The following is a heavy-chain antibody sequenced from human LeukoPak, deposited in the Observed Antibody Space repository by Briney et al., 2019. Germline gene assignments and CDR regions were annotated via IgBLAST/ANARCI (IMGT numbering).Heavy chain of an antibody. V-gene: IGHV1-46*01. CDR1: GYTLTELS. J-gene: IGHJ4*02. CDR3: ARFDTTGATADN. D-gene: IGHD4-11*01. CDR2: INPRGGGT. Sequence: ASVKVSCKVSGYTLTELSMHWLRQAPGQGPEWMGIINPRGGGTNYAQKFQGRVTMTSDTSTSTAYMELKSLRSEDTAVYFCARFDTTGATADNWGQGTLVTVSS.